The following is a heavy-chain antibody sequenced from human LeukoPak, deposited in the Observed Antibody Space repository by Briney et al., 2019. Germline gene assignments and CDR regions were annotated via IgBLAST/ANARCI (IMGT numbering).Heavy chain of an antibody. Sequence: SETLSLTCAVSDYSISSGYYWGWIRQPPGKGLEWIGSIYHNGSTYYNPSLKSRVTISVDTSKNQLSLKLSSVTAADTAVYYCAREPSRGFGELSLPFDCWGQGTLVTVSS. D-gene: IGHD3-10*01. CDR1: DYSISSGYY. J-gene: IGHJ4*02. V-gene: IGHV4-38-2*02. CDR3: AREPSRGFGELSLPFDC. CDR2: IYHNGST.